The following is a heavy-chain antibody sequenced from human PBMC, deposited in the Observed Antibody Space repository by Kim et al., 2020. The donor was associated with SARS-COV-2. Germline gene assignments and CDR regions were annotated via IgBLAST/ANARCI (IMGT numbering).Heavy chain of an antibody. Sequence: ASVKVSCKASGYTFYTYAMHWVSQAPGQRLEWMGWISGGNGYTEYSQKFQGRVTITRDTSAQTAYMELRSLRSEDTALYYCARDHRNNSGYYSFDYWGRGTLVTVSS. D-gene: IGHD3-22*01. V-gene: IGHV1-3*01. CDR2: ISGGNGYT. CDR1: GYTFYTYA. CDR3: ARDHRNNSGYYSFDY. J-gene: IGHJ4*02.